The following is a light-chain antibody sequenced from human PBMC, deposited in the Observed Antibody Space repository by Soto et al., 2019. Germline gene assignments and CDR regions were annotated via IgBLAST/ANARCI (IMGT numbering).Light chain of an antibody. CDR1: QSVSSY. CDR3: QQYGSSIT. V-gene: IGKV3-20*01. Sequence: EIVLTQSPAILSLSPGERATLSCRASQSVSSYLTWYQQKPGQAPRLLIYAASTRATGIPARFSGSGSGTDFTLTISRLEPEDFAVFYCQQYGSSITFGQGTRLEIK. CDR2: AAS. J-gene: IGKJ5*01.